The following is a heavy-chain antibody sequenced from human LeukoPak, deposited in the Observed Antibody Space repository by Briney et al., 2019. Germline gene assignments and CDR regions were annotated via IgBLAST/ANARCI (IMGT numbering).Heavy chain of an antibody. V-gene: IGHV1-18*01. CDR2: ISAYNGNT. CDR1: GYTFTSYG. Sequence: ASVKVSCKASGYTFTSYGISWVRQAPGQGLEWMGWISAYNGNTNYAQNLQGRVTMTTETSTSTAYMELRSLRSDDTAVYYCARDPEATVVTPVDYWGQGTLVTVSS. J-gene: IGHJ4*02. D-gene: IGHD4-23*01. CDR3: ARDPEATVVTPVDY.